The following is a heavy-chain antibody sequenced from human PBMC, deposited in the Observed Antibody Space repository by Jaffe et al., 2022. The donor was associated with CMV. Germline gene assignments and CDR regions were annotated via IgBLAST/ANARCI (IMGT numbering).Heavy chain of an antibody. CDR3: ARDDDYSTSRVSWFDP. V-gene: IGHV4-34*01. J-gene: IGHJ5*02. D-gene: IGHD4-4*01. CDR2: INHSGST. Sequence: QVQLQQWGAGLLKPSETLSLTCAVYGGSFSGYYWSWIRQPPGKGLEWIGEINHSGSTNYNPSLKSRVTISVDTSKNQFSLKLSSVTAADTAVYYCARDDDYSTSRVSWFDPWGQGTLVTVSS. CDR1: GGSFSGYY.